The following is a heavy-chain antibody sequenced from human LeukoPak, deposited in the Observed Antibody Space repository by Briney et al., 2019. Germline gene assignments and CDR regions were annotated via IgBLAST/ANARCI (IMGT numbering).Heavy chain of an antibody. J-gene: IGHJ6*01. V-gene: IGHV4-4*07. Sequence: PSETLSLTCTVSGGSISSYYWGWIRQPAGKGLEWIGRIYTSGSTNYNPSLKSRATISVDRSKNQFSLKLNSVTAADTAVYFCARPIHCSATRCTGAMDVWGQGTTVAVSS. CDR3: ARPIHCSATRCTGAMDV. CDR1: GGSISSYY. CDR2: IYTSGST. D-gene: IGHD2-15*01.